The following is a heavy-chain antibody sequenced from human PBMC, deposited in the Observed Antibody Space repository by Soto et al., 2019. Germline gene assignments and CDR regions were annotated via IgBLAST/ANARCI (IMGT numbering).Heavy chain of an antibody. V-gene: IGHV4-59*01. CDR2: IYYSGST. CDR3: ARSDGRY. J-gene: IGHJ4*02. CDR1: GGSISNYY. Sequence: QVQLQESGPGLVKPSETLSLTCTVSGGSISNYYWSWIRQPPGKGLEWIGYIYYSGSTNYNPSLKSRVTISVDTSKNQFSLKLSSVTAADTAVYYCARSDGRYWGQGTLVTVSS.